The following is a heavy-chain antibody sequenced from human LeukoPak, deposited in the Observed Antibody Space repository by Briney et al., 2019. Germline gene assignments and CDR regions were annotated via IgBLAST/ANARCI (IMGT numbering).Heavy chain of an antibody. Sequence: GGSLRLSCAASGFTFSSYIMNWVRQAPGKGLEWVSYISSSSSTIYYADSVKGRFTISKDNAKNSLYLQMNSLRAEDTAVYYCARDEITMVRGVPYYYYGMDVWGQGTTVTVSS. V-gene: IGHV3-48*01. CDR2: ISSSSSTI. CDR1: GFTFSSYI. CDR3: ARDEITMVRGVPYYYYGMDV. J-gene: IGHJ6*02. D-gene: IGHD3-10*01.